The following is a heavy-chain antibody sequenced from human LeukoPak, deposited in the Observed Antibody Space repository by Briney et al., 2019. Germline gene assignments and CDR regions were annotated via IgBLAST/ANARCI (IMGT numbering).Heavy chain of an antibody. V-gene: IGHV3-7*01. Sequence: QPGGSLRLSCADSGFTFSGYWMSWVRQAPGKGLEWVANIKQDGSEKYYVDSVKGRFTISRDNAKNSLYLQMNSLRAEDTSVYYCARGWYYDYWGQGTLVTVSS. D-gene: IGHD6-13*01. CDR3: ARGWYYDY. J-gene: IGHJ4*02. CDR1: GFTFSGYW. CDR2: IKQDGSEK.